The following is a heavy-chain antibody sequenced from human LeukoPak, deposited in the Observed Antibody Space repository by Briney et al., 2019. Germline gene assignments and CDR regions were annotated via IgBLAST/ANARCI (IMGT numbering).Heavy chain of an antibody. CDR2: IQYDGSNK. D-gene: IGHD2-8*01. CDR1: GFTFSIYG. CDR3: AKDRAPMVVYYYMDV. V-gene: IGHV3-30*02. Sequence: PGGSLRLSCAASGFTFSIYGMQWVRQAPGKGLEWVAFIQYDGSNKYYADSVKGRFTISRENSKNTLYLQMNSLRGEDTAVYYCAKDRAPMVVYYYMDVWGKGTTVTVSS. J-gene: IGHJ6*03.